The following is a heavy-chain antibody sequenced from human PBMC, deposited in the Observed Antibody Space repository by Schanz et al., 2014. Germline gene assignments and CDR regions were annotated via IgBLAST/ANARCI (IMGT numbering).Heavy chain of an antibody. CDR1: GFTFSDYW. CDR3: ARGGAAYYFDD. CDR2: ISASGGDT. J-gene: IGHJ4*02. D-gene: IGHD2-15*01. V-gene: IGHV3-23*04. Sequence: EVQLVESGGGLVQPGGSLRLSCTASGFTFSDYWMRWVRQAPGKGLVWVSVISASGGDTYYADSVKGRFTISRDNSKNTLYLQMNSLRAEDAAVYDCARGGAAYYFDDWGQGTLVTVSA.